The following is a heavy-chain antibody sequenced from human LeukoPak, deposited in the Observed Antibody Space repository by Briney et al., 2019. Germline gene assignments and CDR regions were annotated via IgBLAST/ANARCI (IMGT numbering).Heavy chain of an antibody. D-gene: IGHD6-13*01. CDR2: ISGSGDST. J-gene: IGHJ4*02. Sequence: GGSLRLSCAASGFTFSSYAMSWVRQAPGKGLEWVSAISGSGDSTYYGDSVKGRFTISRDNSKNTLYLQMNSMRAEDTAVYYCAKTRPLDSSSWSHGDYWGQGTLVTVSS. CDR3: AKTRPLDSSSWSHGDY. V-gene: IGHV3-23*01. CDR1: GFTFSSYA.